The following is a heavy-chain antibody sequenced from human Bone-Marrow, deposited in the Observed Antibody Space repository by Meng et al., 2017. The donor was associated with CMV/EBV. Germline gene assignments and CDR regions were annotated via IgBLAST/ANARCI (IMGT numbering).Heavy chain of an antibody. CDR3: ARHSTVTTCQFDY. CDR2: VYNSGNT. D-gene: IGHD4-17*01. CDR1: GGSISSSSYS. J-gene: IGHJ4*02. Sequence: SGGSISSSSYSWGWIRQPPGKGLEWIGSVYNSGNTYYNASLKSRVTISVDTSKNQFSLKLSSVTATDTAVYYCARHSTVTTCQFDYWGQGTLVTVSS. V-gene: IGHV4-39*01.